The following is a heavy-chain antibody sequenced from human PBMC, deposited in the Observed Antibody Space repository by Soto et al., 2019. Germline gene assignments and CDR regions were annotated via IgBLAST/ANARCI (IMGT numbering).Heavy chain of an antibody. J-gene: IGHJ6*02. Sequence: QVQLVESGGGVVQPGRSLRLSCAASGFTFSSYGMHWVRQAPGKGLEWVAVISYDGSNKYYADSVKGRFTISRDNSKNTLYLQMNSLRAEDTAVYYCAKDRYAYQLLPDYYYCYGMDVWGQGTTVTVSS. CDR2: ISYDGSNK. CDR1: GFTFSSYG. CDR3: AKDRYAYQLLPDYYYCYGMDV. V-gene: IGHV3-30*18. D-gene: IGHD2-2*01.